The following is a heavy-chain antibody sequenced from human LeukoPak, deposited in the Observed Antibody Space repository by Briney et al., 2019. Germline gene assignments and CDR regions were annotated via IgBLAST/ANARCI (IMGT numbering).Heavy chain of an antibody. Sequence: PGGSLRLSCAASGFTFSNYGMHWVRQAPGKGLEGVAFIQYDGSNKYYADSVQGRFTISRFYSQSTQNLQMNSLRDQDTAVYYCLKQSPTDAFDIWGEATMVTASS. CDR1: GFTFSNYG. J-gene: IGHJ3*02. CDR2: IQYDGSNK. V-gene: IGHV3-30*02. CDR3: LKQSPTDAFDI.